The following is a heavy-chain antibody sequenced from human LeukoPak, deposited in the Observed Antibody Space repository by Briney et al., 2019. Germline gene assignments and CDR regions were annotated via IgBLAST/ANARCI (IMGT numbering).Heavy chain of an antibody. J-gene: IGHJ4*02. Sequence: ASVTVSCTASGYPFTTHDITWVRQAPGQGLQWLGWINLNSGNTDYAQKFQDRVFMTTDSSINTAYLELRSLKSEDTAVYYCARGVPTLWNGYFTEFDHWGQGTLVTVSS. CDR2: INLNSGNT. V-gene: IGHV1-8*01. CDR1: GYPFTTHD. D-gene: IGHD3-3*01. CDR3: ARGVPTLWNGYFTEFDH.